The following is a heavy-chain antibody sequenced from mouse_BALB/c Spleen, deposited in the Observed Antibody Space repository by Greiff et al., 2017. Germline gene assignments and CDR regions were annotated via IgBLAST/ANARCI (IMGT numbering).Heavy chain of an antibody. CDR3: ERPRGGYYAMGY. CDR1: GYSITSGYY. Sequence: EVKLMESGPGLVKPSQSLSLTCSVTGYSITSGYYWNWIRQFPGNKLEWMGYISYDGSNNYNPSLKNRISITRDTSKNQFFLKLNSVTTEDTATYDCERPRGGYYAMGYWGQGTSVTVSS. V-gene: IGHV3-6*02. J-gene: IGHJ4*01. CDR2: ISYDGSN.